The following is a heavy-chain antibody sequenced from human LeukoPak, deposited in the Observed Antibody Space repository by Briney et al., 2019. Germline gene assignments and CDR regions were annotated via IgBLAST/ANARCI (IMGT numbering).Heavy chain of an antibody. Sequence: GGSQRLSCAASGFTFSSYGMHWVRQAPGKGLEWVAVISYDGSNKYYADSVKGRFTISRDNSKNTLYLQMNSLRAEDTAVYYCARDLGQYYDTSDNWFDPWGQGTLVTVSS. CDR3: ARDLGQYYDTSDNWFDP. V-gene: IGHV3-30*03. D-gene: IGHD3-22*01. CDR1: GFTFSSYG. CDR2: ISYDGSNK. J-gene: IGHJ5*02.